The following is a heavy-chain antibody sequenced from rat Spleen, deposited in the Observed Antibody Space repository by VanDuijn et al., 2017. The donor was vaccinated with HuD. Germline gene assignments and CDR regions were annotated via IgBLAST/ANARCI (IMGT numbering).Heavy chain of an antibody. Sequence: EVQLVESGGGLVQPGRSLKLSCAVSGFTFSNFGFVWVRQAPTKGLEWVASISPGGGHTFYRDSVKGRFTISRDNAKTTLYLQMNSLRSEDTATYYCTRENWVFDYWGQGVMVTVSS. CDR3: TRENWVFDY. D-gene: IGHD5-1*01. V-gene: IGHV5S13*01. J-gene: IGHJ2*01. CDR2: ISPGGGHT. CDR1: GFTFSNFG.